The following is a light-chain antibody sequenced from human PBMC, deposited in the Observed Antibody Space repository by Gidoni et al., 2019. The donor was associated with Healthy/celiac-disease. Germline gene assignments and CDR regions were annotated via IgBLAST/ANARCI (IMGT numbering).Light chain of an antibody. V-gene: IGKV1-33*01. CDR2: DAS. CDR3: QQYDNLPPI. Sequence: DIQMTQSPSSLSASVGDRVTITCQASQDISNYLNWYQQKPGKAPKLLIYDASNLETGGPSRFSGSGSGTDFTFTISSLQPEDIATYYCQQYDNLPPIFGQGTKLEIK. CDR1: QDISNY. J-gene: IGKJ2*01.